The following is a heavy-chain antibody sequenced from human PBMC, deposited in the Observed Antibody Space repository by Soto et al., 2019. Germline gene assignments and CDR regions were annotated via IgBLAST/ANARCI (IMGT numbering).Heavy chain of an antibody. J-gene: IGHJ5*02. CDR1: EFTFSNCW. Sequence: WGSMRVSCAASEFTFSNCWMHWVRQAPGKGLVWLSHINSDASTTCYADSVKGRFTISRDNAKNSLYLQMNSLRAEDTAVYYCARGLYCGSTNCYRTNWFDPWGQGILVTVSS. CDR3: ARGLYCGSTNCYRTNWFDP. D-gene: IGHD2-2*01. CDR2: INSDASTT. V-gene: IGHV3-74*01.